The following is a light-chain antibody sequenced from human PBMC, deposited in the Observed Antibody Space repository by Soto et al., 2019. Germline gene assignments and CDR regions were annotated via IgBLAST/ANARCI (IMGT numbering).Light chain of an antibody. CDR1: SSDIGSDKL. Sequence: QSALTQPASVSGSPGQSITISCTGTSSDIGSDKLVSWYQQHPGRAPKIIIYEAFKRPSGVSNRFSGSRSGNTASLTISGLRGEDEADYYCCSYAGSTTWVFGGGTTLTVL. CDR2: EAF. CDR3: CSYAGSTTWV. V-gene: IGLV2-23*01. J-gene: IGLJ3*02.